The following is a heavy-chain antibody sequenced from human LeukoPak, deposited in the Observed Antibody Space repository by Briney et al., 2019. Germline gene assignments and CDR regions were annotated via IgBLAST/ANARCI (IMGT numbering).Heavy chain of an antibody. D-gene: IGHD4-17*01. CDR3: AKRPSDYGDYVTYFDY. Sequence: GGSLRLSCAASGFSFISYGMHWVRQAPGKGLEWVGVISDDGRNKKYADSVKGRFTISRDNSKDTLYLQMNSLRDEDTAGYYCAKRPSDYGDYVTYFDYWGQGTLVTVSS. J-gene: IGHJ4*02. CDR2: ISDDGRNK. V-gene: IGHV3-30*18. CDR1: GFSFISYG.